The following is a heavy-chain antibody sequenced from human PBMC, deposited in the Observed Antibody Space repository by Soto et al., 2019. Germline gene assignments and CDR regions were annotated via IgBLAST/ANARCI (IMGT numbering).Heavy chain of an antibody. CDR3: ARDNWDTV. CDR1: GFTFSSYW. V-gene: IGHV3-7*01. Sequence: GGSLRLSCAASGFTFSSYWMIWVRQAPGKGLEWVAKIKQDGSGKFYVDSVKGRFTISRDNAESIVYLQMNSLRAEDTAVYYCARDNWDTVWGQGTMVSVSS. D-gene: IGHD7-27*01. J-gene: IGHJ3*01. CDR2: IKQDGSGK.